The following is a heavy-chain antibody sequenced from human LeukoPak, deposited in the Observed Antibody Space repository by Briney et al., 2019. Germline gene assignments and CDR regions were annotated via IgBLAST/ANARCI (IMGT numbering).Heavy chain of an antibody. J-gene: IGHJ4*02. CDR3: ARDGTYNSFDY. Sequence: PSETLSLTCTVSGGSISSYYWSWIRQPAGKGLEWFGRIYSSGSTTYHPSLKSRVTLSVDTSKNQFSLKLSSVTAADTAMYYCARDGTYNSFDYWGQGTLVTVSS. CDR1: GGSISSYY. CDR2: IYSSGST. V-gene: IGHV4-4*07. D-gene: IGHD1-14*01.